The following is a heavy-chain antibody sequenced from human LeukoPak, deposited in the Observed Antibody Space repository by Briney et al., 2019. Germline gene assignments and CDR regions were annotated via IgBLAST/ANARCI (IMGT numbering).Heavy chain of an antibody. CDR3: AREGPEYTAMAPFDY. V-gene: IGHV4-4*07. CDR2: IYSSGST. Sequence: SEALSLTCTVSGGSISNYYWSWIRQPAGKGLEWIGRIYSSGSTNYNPSLKSRVTMSVDTSKNQFSLKLSSVTAADTAVYYCAREGPEYTAMAPFDYRGQGTLVTVSS. J-gene: IGHJ4*02. CDR1: GGSISNYY. D-gene: IGHD5-18*01.